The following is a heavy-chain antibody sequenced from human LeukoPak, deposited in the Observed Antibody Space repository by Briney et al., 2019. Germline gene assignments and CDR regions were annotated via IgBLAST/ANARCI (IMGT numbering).Heavy chain of an antibody. D-gene: IGHD6-6*01. V-gene: IGHV3-30-3*01. CDR3: ARDHSSSSGHDY. Sequence: GRSLRLSCAASGFTFSSYAMHWVRQAPGKGLEWVAVISYDGSNKYYADSVKGRFTISRDNSKNTLYLQMNSLRAEDTAVYYCARDHSSSSGHDYWGQGTLVTVSS. CDR2: ISYDGSNK. CDR1: GFTFSSYA. J-gene: IGHJ4*02.